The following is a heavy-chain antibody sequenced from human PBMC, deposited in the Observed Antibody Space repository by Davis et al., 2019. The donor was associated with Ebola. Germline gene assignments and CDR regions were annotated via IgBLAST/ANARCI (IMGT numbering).Heavy chain of an antibody. J-gene: IGHJ4*02. CDR3: ARVGSSGEVFDY. Sequence: GGSLRLSCAASGFTFSSYTMNWVRQAPGKGLEWVSSITSISHYIYYADSVKGRFTISRDNAKNSLYLQMKSLRAEDTAVYYCARVGSSGEVFDYWGQGTLVTVSS. CDR1: GFTFSSYT. CDR2: ITSISHYI. V-gene: IGHV3-21*01. D-gene: IGHD6-6*01.